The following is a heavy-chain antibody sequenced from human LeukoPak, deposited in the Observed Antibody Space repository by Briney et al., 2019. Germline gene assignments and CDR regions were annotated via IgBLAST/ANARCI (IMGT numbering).Heavy chain of an antibody. CDR2: ISSSGSTI. CDR3: ARFGGSGYYTYYFDY. CDR1: GFTVSSNY. V-gene: IGHV3-48*03. D-gene: IGHD3-22*01. Sequence: PGGSLRLSCAASGFTVSSNYMNWVRQAPGKGLEWVSYISSSGSTIYYADSVKGRFTISRDNAKNSLYLQMNSLRAEDTAVYYCARFGGSGYYTYYFDYWGQGTLVTVSS. J-gene: IGHJ4*02.